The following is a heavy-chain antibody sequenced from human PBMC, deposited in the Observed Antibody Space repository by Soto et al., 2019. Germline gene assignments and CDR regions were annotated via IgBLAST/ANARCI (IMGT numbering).Heavy chain of an antibody. CDR1: GGTFSTST. J-gene: IGHJ4*02. V-gene: IGHV1-69*08. Sequence: QVQLVXSXAEVKKPGSSVKVSCKASGGTFSTSTFTWVRQAPGQGLEWMGRTIPLLNVADYAQDFQGRLTITADKSTSTPYMGLTSLTSKDTAVYYCARDSPIGSTFSGYDAIDSWGQGTLVTVSS. CDR2: TIPLLNVA. D-gene: IGHD5-12*01. CDR3: ARDSPIGSTFSGYDAIDS.